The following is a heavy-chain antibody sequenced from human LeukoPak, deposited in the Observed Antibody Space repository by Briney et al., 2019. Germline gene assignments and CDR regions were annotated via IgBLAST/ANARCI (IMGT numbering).Heavy chain of an antibody. D-gene: IGHD3-9*01. J-gene: IGHJ6*03. CDR1: GESFSGHY. V-gene: IGHV4-34*01. CDR2: INDNGRT. CDR3: ARQGAYYDILTGYSVYYYMDV. Sequence: SETLSLTCAVYGESFSGHYWSWIRQAPEKGLEWIGEINDNGRTHTNLSLESRVTISVDTSKNQFSLRLTSVTAADRAVYYCARQGAYYDILTGYSVYYYMDVWGKGTTVTISS.